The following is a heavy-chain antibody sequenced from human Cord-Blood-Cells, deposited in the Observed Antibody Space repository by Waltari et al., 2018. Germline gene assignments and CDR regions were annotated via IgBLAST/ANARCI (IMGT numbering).Heavy chain of an antibody. CDR2: IKRDGNTT. J-gene: IGHJ3*02. CDR1: GSTFRNYW. D-gene: IGHD3-16*01. V-gene: IGHV3-74*01. Sequence: DVQRVGSGGGLVQPGGALRLSCAALGSTFRNYWMPWVRQAPGKGLLWVSRIKRDGNTTRYAVSVKGRFTISRDNAKNTLYLQMNSLRAEDTAVYYCARRGYDAFDIWGQGTMVTGSS. CDR3: ARRGYDAFDI.